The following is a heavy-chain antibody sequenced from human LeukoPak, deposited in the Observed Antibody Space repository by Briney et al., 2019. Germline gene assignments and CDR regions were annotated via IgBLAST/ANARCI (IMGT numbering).Heavy chain of an antibody. V-gene: IGHV3-21*01. CDR3: AKKMDDAFDI. CDR2: ISSSSAYI. CDR1: GFTFSSYS. D-gene: IGHD5-24*01. Sequence: GGSLRLSCVASGFTFSSYSMNWVRQAPGKGLEWVSFISSSSAYISYADSVKGRFTISRDNAKNSLYLQMNNLRAEDTAVYYRAKKMDDAFDIWGQGTMVTVSS. J-gene: IGHJ3*02.